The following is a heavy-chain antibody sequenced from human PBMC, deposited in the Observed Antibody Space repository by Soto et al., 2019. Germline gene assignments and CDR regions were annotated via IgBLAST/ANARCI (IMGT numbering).Heavy chain of an antibody. CDR1: GGSFSGYY. Sequence: QVQLQQWGAGLLKPSETLSLTCAVYGGSFSGYYWSWIRQPPGKGLEWIGEINHSGSTNYNPSLKSRVTISVDTSKNQFSLKLSAVTAADTAVYYCARGEGGYYYYGMDFWGQGTTVTVSS. V-gene: IGHV4-34*01. D-gene: IGHD3-16*01. J-gene: IGHJ6*02. CDR2: INHSGST. CDR3: ARGEGGYYYYGMDF.